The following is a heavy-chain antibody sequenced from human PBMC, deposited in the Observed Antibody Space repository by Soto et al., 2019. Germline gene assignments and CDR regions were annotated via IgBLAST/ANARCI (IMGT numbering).Heavy chain of an antibody. V-gene: IGHV3-49*04. CDR1: GFTFGDYA. CDR3: TRDGKLRDAFDI. CDR2: IRSKAYGGTT. Sequence: GGSLRLSCTASGFTFGDYAISWVRQAPGKGLEWVGFIRSKAYGGTTEYAASVKGRFTISRDDSKSIAYLQMNSLKTEDTAVYYCTRDGKLRDAFDIWGQGTMVTVSS. D-gene: IGHD4-17*01. J-gene: IGHJ3*02.